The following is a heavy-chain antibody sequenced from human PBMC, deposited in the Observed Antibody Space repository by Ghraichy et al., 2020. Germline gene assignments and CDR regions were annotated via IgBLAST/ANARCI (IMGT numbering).Heavy chain of an antibody. J-gene: IGHJ4*02. CDR2: IYHSGST. CDR3: ARDGLDFWSGYYSYFDY. V-gene: IGHV4-4*02. D-gene: IGHD3-3*01. Sequence: SETLSLTCAVSGGSISSSNWWSWVRQPPGKGLEWIGEIYHSGSTNYNPSLKSRVTISVDKSKNQFSLKLSSVTAADTAVYYCARDGLDFWSGYYSYFDYWGQGTLVTVSS. CDR1: GGSISSSNW.